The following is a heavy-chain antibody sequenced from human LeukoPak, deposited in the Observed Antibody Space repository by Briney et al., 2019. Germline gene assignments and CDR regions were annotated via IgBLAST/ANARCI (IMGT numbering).Heavy chain of an antibody. V-gene: IGHV3-48*04. J-gene: IGHJ5*02. D-gene: IGHD3-22*01. Sequence: GGSLRLSCAASGFTFSSYAMSWVRQAPGKGLEWVSYISSSGSTIYYADSVKGRFTISRDNAKNSLYLQMNSLRAEDTAVYYCARGGYYDSSGYYGWFDPWGQGTLVTVSS. CDR3: ARGGYYDSSGYYGWFDP. CDR1: GFTFSSYA. CDR2: ISSSGSTI.